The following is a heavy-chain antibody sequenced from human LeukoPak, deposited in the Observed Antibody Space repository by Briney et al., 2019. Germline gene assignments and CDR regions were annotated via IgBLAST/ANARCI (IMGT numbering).Heavy chain of an antibody. V-gene: IGHV3-23*01. Sequence: GGSLRLSCTASGFTFSTYSMTWVRQGPGKGLEWVSSIYPSGDSTFYADSVKGRFTISRDNSKNTLYLQMSSLRTEDTAIYYCAKDVVPDSGWDLDYWGQGTLVTVSS. CDR1: GFTFSTYS. J-gene: IGHJ4*02. D-gene: IGHD6-19*01. CDR3: AKDVVPDSGWDLDY. CDR2: IYPSGDST.